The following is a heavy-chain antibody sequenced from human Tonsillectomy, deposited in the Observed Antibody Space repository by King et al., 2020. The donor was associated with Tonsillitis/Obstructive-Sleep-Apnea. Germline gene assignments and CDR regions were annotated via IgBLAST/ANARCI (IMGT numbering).Heavy chain of an antibody. CDR1: GGSFSGYY. CDR2: INHSGST. CDR3: TGGDLVVVPAAIHYYYYMDV. J-gene: IGHJ6*03. V-gene: IGHV4-34*01. Sequence: VQLQQWGAGLLKPSETLSLTCAVYGGSFSGYYWSWIRQPPGKGLEWIGEINHSGSTNYNPSLKSRVTISVDTSQNQFSLKLSSVTAADTAVYYCTGGDLVVVPAAIHYYYYMDVWGKGTTVTVSS. D-gene: IGHD2-2*02.